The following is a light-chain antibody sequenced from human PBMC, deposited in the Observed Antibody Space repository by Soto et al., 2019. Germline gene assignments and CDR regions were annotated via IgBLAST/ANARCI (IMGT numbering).Light chain of an antibody. CDR3: QYRST. Sequence: EIVLTQSPATLSLSPGERVTLSCRASQSISYLAWYQHKPGQPPRLLIDDVSNRDTGIPARFSGSGSATDFTLTISSLEPEDFAVYYCQYRSTFGQATRLEIK. V-gene: IGKV3-11*01. CDR2: DVS. J-gene: IGKJ5*01. CDR1: QSISY.